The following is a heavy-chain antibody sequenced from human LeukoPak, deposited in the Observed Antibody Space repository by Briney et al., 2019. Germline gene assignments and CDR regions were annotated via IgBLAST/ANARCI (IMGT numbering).Heavy chain of an antibody. J-gene: IGHJ3*02. CDR1: GYTFTSYG. CDR2: ISAYNGNT. V-gene: IGHV1-18*01. D-gene: IGHD6-13*01. CDR3: ARSRRSWLFFDAFDI. Sequence: APVKVSCKASGYTFTSYGISWVRQAPGQGLEWMGWISAYNGNTNYAQKLQGRVTMTTDTSTSTAYMELRSLRSDDTAVYYCARSRRSWLFFDAFDIWGQGTMVTVSS.